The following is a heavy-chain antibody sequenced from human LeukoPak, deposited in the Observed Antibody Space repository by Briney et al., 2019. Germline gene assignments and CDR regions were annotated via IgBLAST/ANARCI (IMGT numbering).Heavy chain of an antibody. CDR3: TTDRDYDILTGDQAADY. CDR2: IKSKTDGGTT. Sequence: GGSLRLSCAPSGFTFSNAWMSWVRQAPGKGLEGVGRIKSKTDGGTTDYAAHVKGRFTISRDDSKNTLYLQMNSLKTEDTAVYYCTTDRDYDILTGDQAADYWGEGTLVTVSS. J-gene: IGHJ4*02. CDR1: GFTFSNAW. D-gene: IGHD3-9*01. V-gene: IGHV3-15*01.